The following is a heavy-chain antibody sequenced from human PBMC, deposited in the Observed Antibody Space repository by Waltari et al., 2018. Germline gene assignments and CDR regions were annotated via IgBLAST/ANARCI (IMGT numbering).Heavy chain of an antibody. Sequence: QLQLQESGPGLVKPSETLSLTCTVSGGSISSSSYYWGWIRQPPGKGLEWIGSIYYSGSTYSNPSLKSRVTISVDTSKNQFSLKLSSVTAADTAVYYCARGAIQHWFDPWGQGTLVTVSS. V-gene: IGHV4-39*01. CDR1: GGSISSSSYY. D-gene: IGHD2-2*02. CDR2: IYYSGST. CDR3: ARGAIQHWFDP. J-gene: IGHJ5*02.